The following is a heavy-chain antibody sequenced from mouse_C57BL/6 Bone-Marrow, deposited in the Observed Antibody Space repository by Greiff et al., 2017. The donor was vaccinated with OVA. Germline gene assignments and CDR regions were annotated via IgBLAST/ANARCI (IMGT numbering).Heavy chain of an antibody. D-gene: IGHD2-3*01. Sequence: EVQLVESGGGLVQPGGSLKLSCAASGFTFSDYYMYWVRQTPEKRLEWVAYISNGGGSTYYPDTVKGRFTISSDNAKNTLYLQMSRLKSEDTAMYYCARADAWFAYWGQGTLVTVSA. J-gene: IGHJ3*01. CDR1: GFTFSDYY. V-gene: IGHV5-12*01. CDR3: ARADAWFAY. CDR2: ISNGGGST.